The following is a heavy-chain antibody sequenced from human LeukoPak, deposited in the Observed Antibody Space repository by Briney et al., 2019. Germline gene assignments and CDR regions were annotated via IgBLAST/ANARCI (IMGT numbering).Heavy chain of an antibody. CDR3: ARGTGNIDY. V-gene: IGHV1-69*13. Sequence: SVKVSCKASGYTFTSYAMNWVRQAPGQGLEWMGGIIPIFGTANYAQKFQGRVTITADESTSTAYMELSSLRSEDTAVYYCARGTGNIDYWGQGTLVTVSS. D-gene: IGHD2/OR15-2a*01. CDR1: GYTFTSYA. J-gene: IGHJ4*02. CDR2: IIPIFGTA.